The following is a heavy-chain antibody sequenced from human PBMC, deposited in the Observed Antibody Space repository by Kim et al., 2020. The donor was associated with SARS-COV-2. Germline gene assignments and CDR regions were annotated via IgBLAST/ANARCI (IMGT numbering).Heavy chain of an antibody. CDR3: TTTYYYDSSGYYSDDAFDI. J-gene: IGHJ3*02. D-gene: IGHD3-22*01. V-gene: IGHV3-15*01. CDR1: GFTFSNAW. CDR2: IKSKTDGGTT. Sequence: GGSLRLSCAASGFTFSNAWMSWVRQAPGKGLEWVGRIKSKTDGGTTDYAAPVKGRFTISRDDSKNTLYLQMNSLKTEDTAVYYCTTTYYYDSSGYYSDDAFDIWGQGTMVTDSS.